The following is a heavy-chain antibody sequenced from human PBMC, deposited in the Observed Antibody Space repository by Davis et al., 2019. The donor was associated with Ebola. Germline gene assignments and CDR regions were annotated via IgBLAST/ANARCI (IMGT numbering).Heavy chain of an antibody. D-gene: IGHD4-23*01. Sequence: ASVKVSCKASGYTFTGYYMHWVRQAPGQGLEWMGWINPNSGGTNYAQKFQGWVTMTRDTSISTAYMELSRLRSDDTAVYYCARTGVTTVVIGDWYFDLWGRGTLVTVSS. CDR3: ARTGVTTVVIGDWYFDL. CDR1: GYTFTGYY. CDR2: INPNSGGT. V-gene: IGHV1-2*04. J-gene: IGHJ2*01.